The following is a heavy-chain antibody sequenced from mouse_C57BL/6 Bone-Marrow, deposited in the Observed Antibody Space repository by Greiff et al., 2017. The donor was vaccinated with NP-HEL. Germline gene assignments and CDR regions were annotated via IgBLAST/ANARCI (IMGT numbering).Heavy chain of an antibody. Sequence: EVQLVESEGGLVQPGSSMKLSCTASGFTFSDYYLAWVPQVPEKGLEWVANINYDGSSTYYMDSFKCRFIISRDHVKNILHLQTTSLKSEETATYYCERGVWLRREYYFDYWGQGTTLTVSS. J-gene: IGHJ2*01. V-gene: IGHV5-16*01. CDR2: INYDGSST. CDR3: ERGVWLRREYYFDY. CDR1: GFTFSDYY. D-gene: IGHD2-2*01.